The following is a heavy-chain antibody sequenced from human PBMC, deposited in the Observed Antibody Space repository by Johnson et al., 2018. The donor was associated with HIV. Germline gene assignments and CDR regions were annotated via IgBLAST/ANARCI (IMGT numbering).Heavy chain of an antibody. J-gene: IGHJ3*02. D-gene: IGHD3-16*01. Sequence: VQLVESGGGVVWPGGSLRLSCAVSGFTVSSNYMSWVRQAPGKGLEWVSILYSSGVTYYADSVKGRFTISRDNSKNTLYLQMNSLRAEDTAVYYCARDKGLGDAFDIWGQGTMVTVSS. CDR1: GFTVSSNY. CDR2: LYSSGVT. CDR3: ARDKGLGDAFDI. V-gene: IGHV3-66*01.